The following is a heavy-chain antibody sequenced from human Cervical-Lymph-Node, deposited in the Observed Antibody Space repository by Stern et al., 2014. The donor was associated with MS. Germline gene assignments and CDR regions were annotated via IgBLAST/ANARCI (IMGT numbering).Heavy chain of an antibody. J-gene: IGHJ3*02. Sequence: QVQLQESGPGLVKPSETLSLTCTVSGGSISTFYWNWIRQSPRKGLVWIGQIHYSGSTNYNTSLQSRVTISVDTSKNQFSLTLRSVTAADTAVCFCARRDYYDSSGYYDDAFDIWGQGTMVTVSS. CDR2: IHYSGST. CDR3: ARRDYYDSSGYYDDAFDI. D-gene: IGHD3-22*01. CDR1: GGSISTFY. V-gene: IGHV4-59*01.